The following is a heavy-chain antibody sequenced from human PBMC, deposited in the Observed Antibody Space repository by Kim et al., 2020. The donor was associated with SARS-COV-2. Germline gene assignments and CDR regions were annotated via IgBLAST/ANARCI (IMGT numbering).Heavy chain of an antibody. CDR2: GTA. D-gene: IGHD6-19*01. CDR3: AKLAVAGTR. J-gene: IGHJ4*02. V-gene: IGHV1-69*01. Sequence: GTANYAQKFQGRVTITADESTSTAYMELSSLRSEDTAVYYCAKLAVAGTRWGQGTLVTVSS.